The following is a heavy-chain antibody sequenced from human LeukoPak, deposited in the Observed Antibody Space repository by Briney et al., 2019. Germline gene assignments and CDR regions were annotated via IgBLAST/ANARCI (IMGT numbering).Heavy chain of an antibody. CDR1: GGSFSGYY. CDR3: ARGPVFLSGYRNWFDP. V-gene: IGHV4-34*01. D-gene: IGHD5-18*01. Sequence: SETLSLTCAVYGGSFSGYYWSWIRQPPGKGLEWIGEINHSGSTNYNPSLKSRVTISVDTSKNQFSLKLSSVTAADTAVYYCARGPVFLSGYRNWFDPWGQGTLVTVSS. J-gene: IGHJ5*02. CDR2: INHSGST.